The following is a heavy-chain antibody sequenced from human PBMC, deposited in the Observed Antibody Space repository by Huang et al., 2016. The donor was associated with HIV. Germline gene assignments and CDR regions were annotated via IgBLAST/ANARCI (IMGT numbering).Heavy chain of an antibody. V-gene: IGHV3-7*01. CDR3: ARTVAVAGRPNWFDP. Sequence: EVQVVESGGDLVQPGGSLRLSCAASGFTFSSYWMSWVRQPPGKGLGWVANRKQDGSRKYEGDSGKGRLTISRDNANNSLYLQMNSLRAEDTAVYYCARTVAVAGRPNWFDPWGQGTLVTVSS. J-gene: IGHJ5*02. CDR2: RKQDGSRK. D-gene: IGHD6-19*01. CDR1: GFTFSSYW.